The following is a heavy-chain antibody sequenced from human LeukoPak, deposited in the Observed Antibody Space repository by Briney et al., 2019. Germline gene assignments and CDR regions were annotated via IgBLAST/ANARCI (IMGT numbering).Heavy chain of an antibody. D-gene: IGHD6-19*01. V-gene: IGHV3-33*01. CDR3: ARDRGSGDSFDL. CDR2: KWFDGSYQ. Sequence: GGSLRLSCAASGFTFSTYGMHWVRQAPGKGLEWVVVKWFDGSYQYYVDSVRGRFSISRDNSKNTLYLQMNTLRAEDTGVYYCARDRGSGDSFDLWGQGAMVTVSS. J-gene: IGHJ3*01. CDR1: GFTFSTYG.